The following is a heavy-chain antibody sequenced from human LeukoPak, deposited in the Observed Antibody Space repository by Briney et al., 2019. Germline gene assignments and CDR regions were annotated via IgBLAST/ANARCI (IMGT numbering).Heavy chain of an antibody. CDR2: IYHSGST. J-gene: IGHJ4*02. Sequence: SVTLSLICSVSGYSISSGYYLGWIRHPPGNGLDWIGSIYHSGSTYYTPSLKSRVTISVDTSKNQCSLTLSSVTAADAAVYYCARGIAARRFDSWGQGTLVTVSS. CDR1: GYSISSGYY. D-gene: IGHD6-6*01. V-gene: IGHV4-38-2*02. CDR3: ARGIAARRFDS.